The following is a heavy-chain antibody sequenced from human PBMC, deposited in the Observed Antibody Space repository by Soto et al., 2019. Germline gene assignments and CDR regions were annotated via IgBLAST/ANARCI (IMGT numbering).Heavy chain of an antibody. J-gene: IGHJ6*02. V-gene: IGHV4-59*01. CDR3: ARDQGCDILTGYYPDYYYGMDV. CDR2: IYYGGST. D-gene: IGHD3-9*01. CDR1: GGSISSYY. Sequence: SETLSLTCTVSGGSISSYYWSWIRQPPGKGLEWIGYIYYGGSTNYNPSLKSRVTISVDTSKNQFSLKLSSVTAADTAVYYCARDQGCDILTGYYPDYYYGMDVWGQGTTVTVSS.